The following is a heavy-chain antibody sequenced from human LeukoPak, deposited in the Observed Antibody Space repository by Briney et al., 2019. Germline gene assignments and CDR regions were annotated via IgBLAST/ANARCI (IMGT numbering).Heavy chain of an antibody. Sequence: ASVKVSCKASGYTFTSYGVSWVRQAPGQGLEWMGWISAYNGNTNYAQKLQGRVTMTTDTSTSTAYMELRSLRSDDTAVYYCASRSVGATSYYYYYGMDVWGQGTVVTVSS. CDR3: ASRSVGATSYYYYYGMDV. V-gene: IGHV1-18*01. J-gene: IGHJ6*02. CDR1: GYTFTSYG. CDR2: ISAYNGNT. D-gene: IGHD1-26*01.